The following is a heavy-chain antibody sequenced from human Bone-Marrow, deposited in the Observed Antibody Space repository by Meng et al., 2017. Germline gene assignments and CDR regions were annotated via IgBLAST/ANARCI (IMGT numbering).Heavy chain of an antibody. CDR2: INSDGSST. D-gene: IGHD2/OR15-2a*01. Sequence: GESLKISCAASGFTFSSYWMHWVRQAPGKGLVWVSRINSDGSSTSYADSVKGRFTISRDNAKNTLYLQMNSLRAEDTAVYYCARDPRNKGFDPWGQGTLVTVSS. CDR3: ARDPRNKGFDP. CDR1: GFTFSSYW. V-gene: IGHV3-74*01. J-gene: IGHJ5*02.